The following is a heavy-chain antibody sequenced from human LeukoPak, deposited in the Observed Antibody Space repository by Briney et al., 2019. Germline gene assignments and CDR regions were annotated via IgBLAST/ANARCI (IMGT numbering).Heavy chain of an antibody. V-gene: IGHV4-4*07. J-gene: IGHJ4*02. CDR2: IYTSGST. CDR3: ARDRYYYGSGSYYFDY. CDR1: GGSISSYY. D-gene: IGHD3-10*01. Sequence: SETLSLTCTVSGGSISSYYWSWIRQPAGKGLEWIGRIYTSGSTNYNPSLKSRVTMSVDTSKNQFSLKLSSMTAADTAVYYCARDRYYYGSGSYYFDYWGQGTLVTVSS.